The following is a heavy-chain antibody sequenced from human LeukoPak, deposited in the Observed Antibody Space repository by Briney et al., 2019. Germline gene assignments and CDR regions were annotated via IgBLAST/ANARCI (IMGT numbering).Heavy chain of an antibody. J-gene: IGHJ4*02. Sequence: SETLSLTCAVYGGSFSGYYWSWIRQPPGKGLEWIGEINHSGSINYNPSLKSRVTISVDTSKNQFSLKLSSVTAADTAVYYCARGKTYYYDSSGYYDYWGQGTLVTVSS. CDR3: ARGKTYYYDSSGYYDY. CDR2: INHSGSI. CDR1: GGSFSGYY. V-gene: IGHV4-34*01. D-gene: IGHD3-22*01.